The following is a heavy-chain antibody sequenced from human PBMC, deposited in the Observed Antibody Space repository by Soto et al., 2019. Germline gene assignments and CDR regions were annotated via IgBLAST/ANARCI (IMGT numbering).Heavy chain of an antibody. D-gene: IGHD3-10*01. CDR3: ATEPGGGGY. CDR1: GFTVSNNY. J-gene: IGHJ4*02. CDR2: IYSGGYT. Sequence: EVQLVESGGGLIQPGGSLRLSCAVSGFTVSNNYMSWVRQAPGKGLEGVSVIYSGGYTAYGDSVKGRFTISRDNSKNTPYPPKESPGPGDPAVFFLATEPGGGGYWGQGTLVTVSS. V-gene: IGHV3-53*01.